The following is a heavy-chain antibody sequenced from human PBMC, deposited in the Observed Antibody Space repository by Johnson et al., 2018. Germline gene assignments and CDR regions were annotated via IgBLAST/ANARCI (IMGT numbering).Heavy chain of an antibody. CDR3: ARLVALPDFYYGMDV. J-gene: IGHJ6*02. V-gene: IGHV1-8*01. Sequence: QVQLVQSGAEVREPGASVKVSCKASGYTFTGYEINWVRQATGQGLEWMGWMNPNSGNTDYAQHFQDRVTMTRNSSITTAYLELSSLRSEDTAVYYCARLVALPDFYYGMDVWGQGTTVTVSS. D-gene: IGHD2-21*01. CDR1: GYTFTGYE. CDR2: MNPNSGNT.